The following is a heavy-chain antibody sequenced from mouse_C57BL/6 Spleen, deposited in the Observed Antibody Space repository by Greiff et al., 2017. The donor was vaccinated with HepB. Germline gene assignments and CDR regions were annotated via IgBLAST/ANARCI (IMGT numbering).Heavy chain of an antibody. CDR2: IDPETGGT. CDR3: TSGGIYFGDY. CDR1: GYTFTDYE. V-gene: IGHV1-15*01. Sequence: QVQLKESGAELVRPGASVTLSCKASGYTFTDYEMHWVKQTPVHGLEWIGAIDPETGGTAYNQKFKGKAILTADKSSSTAYMELRSLTSEDSAVYYCTSGGIYFGDYWGQGTTLTVSS. J-gene: IGHJ2*01. D-gene: IGHD2-1*01.